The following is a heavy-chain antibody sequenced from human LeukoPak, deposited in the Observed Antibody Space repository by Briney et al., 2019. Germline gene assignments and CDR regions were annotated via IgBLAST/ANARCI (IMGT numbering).Heavy chain of an antibody. D-gene: IGHD4-17*01. CDR2: ISYIGST. V-gene: IGHV4-59*11. Sequence: SETLSLTCAVSADSFSSHYWTWIRQPPGKGLEWIGYISYIGSTNYNPSLKSRVTISIDTSKNQFSLKLSSVTAADTAVYYCARDLVTVTKGFDIWGQGTTVTVSS. CDR1: ADSFSSHY. CDR3: ARDLVTVTKGFDI. J-gene: IGHJ3*02.